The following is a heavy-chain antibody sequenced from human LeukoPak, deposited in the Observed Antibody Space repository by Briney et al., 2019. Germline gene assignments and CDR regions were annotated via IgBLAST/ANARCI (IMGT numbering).Heavy chain of an antibody. Sequence: ASVKVSCKASGYTFTGYYMHWVRQAPGQGLEWMGWINPNSGGTNYAQKFQGRVTMTEDTSTDTAYMELSSLRSEDTAVYYCATHYYGSGKGDYWGQGTLVTVSS. CDR3: ATHYYGSGKGDY. D-gene: IGHD3-10*01. CDR1: GYTFTGYY. J-gene: IGHJ4*02. V-gene: IGHV1-2*02. CDR2: INPNSGGT.